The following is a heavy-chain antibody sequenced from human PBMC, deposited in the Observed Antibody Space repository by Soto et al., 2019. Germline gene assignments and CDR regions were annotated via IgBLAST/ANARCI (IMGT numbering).Heavy chain of an antibody. D-gene: IGHD1-1*01. V-gene: IGHV1-18*01. J-gene: IGHJ4*02. CDR2: INGNNGNT. CDR1: GYSFTNYG. Sequence: QVQLVQSGAEVKKPGASVKVSCKASGYSFTNYGFSWVRQAPGQGLERMGWINGNNGNTNYAPKLQGRFTMTTDTSRSTAYMELGSLASDDTAVYFCAASTATSSLWGQGTLVTVSS. CDR3: AASTATSSL.